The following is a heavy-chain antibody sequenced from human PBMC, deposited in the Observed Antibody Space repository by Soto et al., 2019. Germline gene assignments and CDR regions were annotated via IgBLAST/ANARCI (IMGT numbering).Heavy chain of an antibody. CDR2: MNPNSGNT. CDR3: AKDPIPWAVAGTDY. V-gene: IGHV1-8*01. Sequence: ASVKVSCKASGYTFTSYDINWVRQATGQGLEWMGWMNPNSGNTGYARKFQGRVTMTRNTSISTAYMELSSLRSEDTAVYYCAKDPIPWAVAGTDYWGQGTLVPASS. CDR1: GYTFTSYD. J-gene: IGHJ4*02. D-gene: IGHD6-19*01.